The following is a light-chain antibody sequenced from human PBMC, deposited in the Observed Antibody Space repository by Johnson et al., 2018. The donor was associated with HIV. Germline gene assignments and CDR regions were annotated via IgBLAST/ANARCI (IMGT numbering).Light chain of an antibody. Sequence: SVLTQPPSVSAAPGQKVTISCSGSSSNIGNNYVSWYQQLPGTAPKLLIYDNNKRPSGIPDRFSGSKSGTSATLGITGLQTGDEADDYCGTWDSSLSAGVFGTGTKVTVL. CDR2: DNN. V-gene: IGLV1-51*01. CDR1: SSNIGNNY. CDR3: GTWDSSLSAGV. J-gene: IGLJ1*01.